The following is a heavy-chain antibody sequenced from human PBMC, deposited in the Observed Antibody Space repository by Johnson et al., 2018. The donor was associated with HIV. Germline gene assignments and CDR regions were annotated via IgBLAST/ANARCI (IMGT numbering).Heavy chain of an antibody. V-gene: IGHV3-9*03. CDR2: ISWNSGNK. J-gene: IGHJ3*02. D-gene: IGHD1-26*01. CDR3: ARERSGSYYVDAFDI. Sequence: EVQLVESGGALVQPGRSLRLSCAASGFTFDDYAMHWVRQAPGKGLEWVSGISWNSGNKGYVDSVKGRFTISRDNSKNTLYLQMGSLRAEDMAVYYCARERSGSYYVDAFDIWGQGTMVTVSS. CDR1: GFTFDDYA.